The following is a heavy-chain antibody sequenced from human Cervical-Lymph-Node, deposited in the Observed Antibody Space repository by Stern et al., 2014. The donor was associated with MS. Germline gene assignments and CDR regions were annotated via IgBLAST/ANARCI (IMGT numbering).Heavy chain of an antibody. D-gene: IGHD3-10*01. CDR3: AGMVRDDWYFDL. CDR1: GYTLTELS. V-gene: IGHV1-24*01. J-gene: IGHJ2*01. Sequence: QVQLVESGAEVKKPGASVKVSCKVSGYTLTELSMHWVRQAPGKGLEWMGGFDPEDGDTIYAQKFQGRVTMTEDTSTDTAYMELSSLRSEDTAVYYCAGMVRDDWYFDLWGRGTLVTVSS. CDR2: FDPEDGDT.